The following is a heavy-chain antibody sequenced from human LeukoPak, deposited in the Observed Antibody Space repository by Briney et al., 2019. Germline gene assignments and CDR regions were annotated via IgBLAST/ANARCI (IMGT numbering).Heavy chain of an antibody. D-gene: IGHD5-12*01. CDR3: ARGGYSGYDEVPRYYYYGMDV. CDR1: GVTFSSDS. V-gene: IGHV3-21*01. J-gene: IGHJ6*02. Sequence: GGSLRLSCAASGVTFSSDSMNWVRQAPGKGLEWVSSISSSISYIYYADSVKGRFTISRDNAKNSLHLQMNSLRAEDTAVYYCARGGYSGYDEVPRYYYYGMDVWGQGTTVTVSS. CDR2: ISSSISYI.